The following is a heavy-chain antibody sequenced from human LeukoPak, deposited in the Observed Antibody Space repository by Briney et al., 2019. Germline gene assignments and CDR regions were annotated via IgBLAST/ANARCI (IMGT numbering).Heavy chain of an antibody. CDR1: GATFSSYA. J-gene: IGHJ4*02. D-gene: IGHD4-4*01. Sequence: ALVKLSCKASGATFSSYAVSWVRQAPGQGLEWMGRIIPILGIANYAQEFQGRVTITADKSTSTAYMELSSLRPEDTAVYYCARGPNSNYHDYWGQGTLASVCS. CDR2: IIPILGIA. V-gene: IGHV1-69*04. CDR3: ARGPNSNYHDY.